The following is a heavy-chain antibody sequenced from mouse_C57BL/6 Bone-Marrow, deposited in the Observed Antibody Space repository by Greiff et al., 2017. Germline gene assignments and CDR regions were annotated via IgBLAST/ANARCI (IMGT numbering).Heavy chain of an antibody. CDR3: ARDAPYWYFDV. V-gene: IGHV7-1*01. CDR2: SRNKANDYTT. CDR1: GFTFSDFY. J-gene: IGHJ1*03. Sequence: EVQVVESGGGLVQSGRSLRLSCATSGFTFSDFYMEWVRQAPGKGLEWIAASRNKANDYTTEYSASVKGRFIVSRDTSQSILYLQMNALRAEDTAIYYCARDAPYWYFDVWGTWTTVTVSS.